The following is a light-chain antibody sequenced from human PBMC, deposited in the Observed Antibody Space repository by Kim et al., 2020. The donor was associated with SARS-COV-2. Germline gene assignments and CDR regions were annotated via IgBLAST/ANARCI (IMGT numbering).Light chain of an antibody. CDR3: CSYAGNFSSV. J-gene: IGLJ3*02. V-gene: IGLV2-18*02. Sequence: GQSVTISCIGTSSDVGSYNRVSWHQQAPGTAPKFIMYEVSNRPSGVPDRFSGSKSGNTASLTISGLQAEDEADYYCCSYAGNFSSVFGGGTKLTVL. CDR1: SSDVGSYNR. CDR2: EVS.